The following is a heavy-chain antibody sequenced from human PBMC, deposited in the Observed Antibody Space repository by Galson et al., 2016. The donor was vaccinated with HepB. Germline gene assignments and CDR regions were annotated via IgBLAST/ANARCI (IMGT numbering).Heavy chain of an antibody. D-gene: IGHD6-6*01. CDR1: GFTFSSYA. J-gene: IGHJ1*01. CDR2: VSYDGTNK. CDR3: ARVGNSYSSSSGYFQH. Sequence: SLRLSCAASGFTFSSYAMHWVRQAPGKGLEWVAVVSYDGTNKYYADSVKGRFTISRDNPKSTLYLQMTSLRADDTAVYHCARVGNSYSSSSGYFQHWGQGTLVTVS. V-gene: IGHV3-30*04.